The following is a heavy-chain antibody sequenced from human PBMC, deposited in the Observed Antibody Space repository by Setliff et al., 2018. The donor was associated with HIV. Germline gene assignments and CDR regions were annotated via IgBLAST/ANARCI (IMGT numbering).Heavy chain of an antibody. CDR3: ARDQWGYSYGYYYYYYMDV. CDR1: GGSVSSVNYY. V-gene: IGHV4-61*03. D-gene: IGHD5-18*01. J-gene: IGHJ6*03. CDR2: IYYSGST. Sequence: SETLSLTCSVSGGSVSSVNYYWSWIRQTPGKGLEWIGYIYYSGSTKYNPSLTSRVTISVDTSKNHFSLKLTSVTAADTAVYYCARDQWGYSYGYYYYYYMDVWGKGTTVTVSS.